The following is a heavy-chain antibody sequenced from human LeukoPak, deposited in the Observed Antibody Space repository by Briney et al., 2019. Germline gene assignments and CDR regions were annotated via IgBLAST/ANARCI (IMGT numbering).Heavy chain of an antibody. D-gene: IGHD6-13*01. Sequence: KASETLSLTCTVSGGSFSSFYWSSIRQPAGKGLEWIGRIYTSGSTNYNPSLKSRVSMSVDTSRNKFSLRLSSVTAADTAVYYCARGCSAGTPHNWFDPWGQGTLVTVSS. CDR1: GGSFSSFY. CDR2: IYTSGST. J-gene: IGHJ5*02. CDR3: ARGCSAGTPHNWFDP. V-gene: IGHV4-4*07.